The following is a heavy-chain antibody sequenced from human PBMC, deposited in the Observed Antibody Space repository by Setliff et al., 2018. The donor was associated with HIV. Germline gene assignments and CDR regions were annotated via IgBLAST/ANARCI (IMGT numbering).Heavy chain of an antibody. CDR1: GGYISSGSYH. CDR2: IYTSGST. J-gene: IGHJ5*02. Sequence: SETLSLTCTVSGGYISSGSYHWSWIRQPAGKGLEWIGRIYTSGSTNYNPSLKSRVTISVDTSKNHFPLKLNSVTAADTAVYYCARDTNPLDPNFWSGYSRGWFDPWGQGTLVTVSS. CDR3: ARDTNPLDPNFWSGYSRGWFDP. D-gene: IGHD3-3*01. V-gene: IGHV4-61*02.